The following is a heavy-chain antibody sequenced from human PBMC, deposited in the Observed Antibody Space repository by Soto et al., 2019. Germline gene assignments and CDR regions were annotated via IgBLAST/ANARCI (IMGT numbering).Heavy chain of an antibody. D-gene: IGHD1-26*01. CDR3: ARGVGATPSGWSFDL. CDR2: IWYDGSNK. V-gene: IGHV3-33*01. J-gene: IGHJ2*01. CDR1: GFTFSSYG. Sequence: QVQLVESGGGVVQPGRSLRLSCAASGFTFSSYGMHWVRQAPGKGLEWVAVIWYDGSNKYYADSVKGRFTISRDNSKNTLYLQMNSLRAEDTAVYYCARGVGATPSGWSFDLWGRGTLVTVSS.